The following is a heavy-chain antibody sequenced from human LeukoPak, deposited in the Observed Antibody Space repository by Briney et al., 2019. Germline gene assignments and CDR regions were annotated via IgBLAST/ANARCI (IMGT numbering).Heavy chain of an antibody. J-gene: IGHJ4*02. CDR3: ARDSSQGIAAAGTRGRAFDY. CDR1: GGSISSTSYY. Sequence: RSETLSLTCTVSGGSISSTSYYWGWIRQPPGKGLEWIGYIYYSGSTNYNPSLKSRVTISVDTSKNQFSLKLSSVTAADTAVYYCARDSSQGIAAAGTRGRAFDYWGQGTLVTVSS. CDR2: IYYSGST. V-gene: IGHV4-61*01. D-gene: IGHD6-13*01.